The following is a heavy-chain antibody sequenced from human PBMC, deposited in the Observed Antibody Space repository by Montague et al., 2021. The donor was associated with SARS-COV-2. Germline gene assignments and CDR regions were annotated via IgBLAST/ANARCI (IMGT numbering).Heavy chain of an antibody. CDR3: ARETMTGDGFDI. V-gene: IGHV4-61*01. D-gene: IGHD1-14*01. CDR2: FYSVGST. J-gene: IGHJ3*02. Sequence: SETLSLTCTVSSDSISISSSLSYWGWIRQPPGKGLEWIGYFYSVGSTDYNPSLKRRVTISRDTSKNQFSLKVRSVTAADTAVYYCARETMTGDGFDIWGQGTMVTVSS. CDR1: SDSISISSSLSY.